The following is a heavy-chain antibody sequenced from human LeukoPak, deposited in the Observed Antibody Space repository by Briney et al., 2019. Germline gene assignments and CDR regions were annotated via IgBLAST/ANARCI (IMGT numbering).Heavy chain of an antibody. J-gene: IGHJ4*02. Sequence: GGSLRLSCAASGFTFSSYAMSWVRQAPGKGLEWVSAISGSGGSTYYADSVKGRFTISRDNSKNTLYLQMNSLRAEDTAVYYCARDPHYGGNFDFDYWGQGTLVTVSS. CDR2: ISGSGGST. V-gene: IGHV3-23*01. CDR3: ARDPHYGGNFDFDY. D-gene: IGHD4-23*01. CDR1: GFTFSSYA.